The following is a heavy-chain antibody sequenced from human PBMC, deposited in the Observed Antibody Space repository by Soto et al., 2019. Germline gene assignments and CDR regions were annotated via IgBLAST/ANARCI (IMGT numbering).Heavy chain of an antibody. V-gene: IGHV4-59*01. CDR1: GGPISSYY. CDR2: VYYSASTNYKPSL. D-gene: IGHD6-19*01. CDR3: ARGIEGWYQGRYYYGMDV. Sequence: PSETLSLTCTVSGGPISSYYWSWIRQPPGKGLEWIGYVYYSASTNYKPSLNYNPSLKSRVTISLDTSKNQYSLRLSSVTTADTAVYYCARGIEGWYQGRYYYGMDVWGQGTTVTVSS. J-gene: IGHJ6*02.